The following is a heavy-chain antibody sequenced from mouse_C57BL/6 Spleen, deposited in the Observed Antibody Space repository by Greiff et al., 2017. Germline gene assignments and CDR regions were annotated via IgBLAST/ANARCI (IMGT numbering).Heavy chain of an antibody. V-gene: IGHV1-52*01. CDR3: ARLGLDYYGSSYYFDY. Sequence: VQLQQPGAELVRPGSSVKLSCKASGYTFTSYWMHWVKQRPIQGLEWIGNIDPSDSEPHYNQKFKDKATLTVEKSSSTAYMQLSSLTSEDSAVYYCARLGLDYYGSSYYFDYWGQGTTLTVSS. J-gene: IGHJ2*01. D-gene: IGHD1-1*01. CDR1: GYTFTSYW. CDR2: IDPSDSEP.